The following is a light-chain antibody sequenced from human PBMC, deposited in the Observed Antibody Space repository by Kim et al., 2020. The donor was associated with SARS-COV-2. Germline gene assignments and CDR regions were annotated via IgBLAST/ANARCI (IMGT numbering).Light chain of an antibody. CDR2: EVS. J-gene: IGLJ2*01. CDR1: SSDVGSYNR. Sequence: QSALTQPPSVSGSPGQSVTISCTGTSSDVGSYNRVSWYQQPPGTAPKLMIYEVSNRPSGVPDRFSGSKSGNTASLTISGLQAEDEADYYCSSYTSSSTTEVFGGGTQLTVL. V-gene: IGLV2-18*02. CDR3: SSYTSSSTTEV.